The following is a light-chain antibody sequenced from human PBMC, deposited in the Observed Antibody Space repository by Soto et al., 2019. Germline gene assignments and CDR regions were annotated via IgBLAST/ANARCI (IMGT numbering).Light chain of an antibody. V-gene: IGLV2-14*01. CDR2: EVS. CDR3: SSYTSGTTTVV. J-gene: IGLJ3*02. Sequence: QSVLTQPPSGSGSPGQSITISCTGTSSDVGGYDYVSWYQQHPGKVPKVMLSEVSKRPSGVSSRFSGSKSGNTASLTLSGLQAEDEADYYCSSYTSGTTTVVFGGGTKLTVL. CDR1: SSDVGGYDY.